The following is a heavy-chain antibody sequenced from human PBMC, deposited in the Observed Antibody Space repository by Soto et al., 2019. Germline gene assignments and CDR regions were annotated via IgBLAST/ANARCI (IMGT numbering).Heavy chain of an antibody. Sequence: VGSLRLSCAASGFTFSSYAMSWVRQAPGKGLEWVSAISGSGGSTYYADSVKGRFTISRDNSKNTLYLQMNSLRAEDTAVYYCAKDRVCDYYDSRGHPYRDSWSQGTSVTV. CDR2: ISGSGGST. CDR1: GFTFSSYA. CDR3: AKDRVCDYYDSRGHPYRDS. V-gene: IGHV3-23*01. J-gene: IGHJ5*01. D-gene: IGHD3-22*01.